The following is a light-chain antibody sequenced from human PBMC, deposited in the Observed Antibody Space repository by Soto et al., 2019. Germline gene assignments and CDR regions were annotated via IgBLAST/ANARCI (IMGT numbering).Light chain of an antibody. J-gene: IGKJ5*01. Sequence: EIVLTQSPCTLSLSLGERGTLSCRARQSTSSTTFAWYQQKPGQAPRPPIYAASNTATGIPARFSGSGSGTDFTLTISSLEPEDLAVYYCQQRNNWPPGITFGQGTRLEIK. CDR2: AAS. V-gene: IGKV3-11*01. CDR3: QQRNNWPPGIT. CDR1: QSTSST.